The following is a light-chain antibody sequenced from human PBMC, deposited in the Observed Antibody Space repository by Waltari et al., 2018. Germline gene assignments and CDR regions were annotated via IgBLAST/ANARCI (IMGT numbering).Light chain of an antibody. CDR3: CSFTSGSTWV. J-gene: IGLJ3*02. CDR2: DVS. V-gene: IGLV2-14*01. CDR1: SSDAGGYNY. Sequence: QSALTQPASVSGSPGQSITISCTGTSSDAGGYNYVSWYQQHPGKAPKLLIFDVSNRPSGVSNRFSGSKSGNTASLTISGLQAEDESDYYCCSFTSGSTWVFGGGTKLTVL.